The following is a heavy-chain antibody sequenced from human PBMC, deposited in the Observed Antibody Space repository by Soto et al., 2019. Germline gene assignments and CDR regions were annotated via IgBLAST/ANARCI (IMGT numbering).Heavy chain of an antibody. J-gene: IGHJ6*02. Sequence: ASVKVSCKASGFTFTSSAVQWVRQARGQRLEWIGWIVVGSGNTKYAQKFQERVTITRDMSASTAYMELSSLRSEDTAVYYCAASWEGGYYYYGMDVWGQGNTVTVSS. V-gene: IGHV1-58*01. CDR2: IVVGSGNT. D-gene: IGHD6-13*01. CDR1: GFTFTSSA. CDR3: AASWEGGYYYYGMDV.